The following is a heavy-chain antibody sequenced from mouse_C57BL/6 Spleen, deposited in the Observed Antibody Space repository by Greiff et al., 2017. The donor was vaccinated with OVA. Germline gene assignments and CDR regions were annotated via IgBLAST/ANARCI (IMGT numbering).Heavy chain of an antibody. CDR2: ISGGGGNT. Sequence: EVQLVESGGGLVKPGGSLKLSCAASGFTFSSYTMSWVRQTPEKRLEWVATISGGGGNTYYPDSVKGRFTISRDNAKNTLYLQMSSLRSEDTAVYYCARQRLGDWYFDVWGTGTTVTVSS. J-gene: IGHJ1*03. V-gene: IGHV5-9*04. CDR1: GFTFSSYT. D-gene: IGHD3-3*01. CDR3: ARQRLGDWYFDV.